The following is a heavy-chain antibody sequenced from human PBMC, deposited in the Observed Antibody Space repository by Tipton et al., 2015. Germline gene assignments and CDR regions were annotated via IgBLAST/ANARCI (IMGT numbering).Heavy chain of an antibody. V-gene: IGHV4-61*01. CDR2: IYYTGDT. CDR1: GGSVSSRNYY. D-gene: IGHD3-22*01. Sequence: TLSLTCTVSGGSVSSRNYYWSWIRQPPGKGLELIGYIYYTGDTKYNPSLKSRVTISVDTSKNQFSLNLSSVTAADTAVYYCATAYYFDSRAAYYFDNWGQGTLVTVS. J-gene: IGHJ4*02. CDR3: ATAYYFDSRAAYYFDN.